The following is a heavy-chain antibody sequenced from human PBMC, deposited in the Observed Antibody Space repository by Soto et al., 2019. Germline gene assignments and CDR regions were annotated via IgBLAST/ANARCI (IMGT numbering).Heavy chain of an antibody. V-gene: IGHV4-39*01. CDR1: GESISSSSYY. J-gene: IGHJ4*02. CDR3: ARQRTTVVNQAYFDH. CDR2: SCDSGHT. Sequence: KPSETLSLTCIVSGESISSSSYYWGWIPQPPGKGWDWIESSCDSGHTYYNPSFKSRVTISIDTSKNQFSLNLSSVTATDTAVYYCARQRTTVVNQAYFDHWGQGALVTVSS. D-gene: IGHD2-21*01.